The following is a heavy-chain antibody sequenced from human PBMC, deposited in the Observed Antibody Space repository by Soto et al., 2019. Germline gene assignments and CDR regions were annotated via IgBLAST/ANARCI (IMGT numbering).Heavy chain of an antibody. CDR3: PRYSIAADLSHFDY. D-gene: IGHD6-13*01. V-gene: IGHV3-49*04. CDR2: IRGNAYGGTP. Sequence: GGSLRRSCGASGFNFGGYALSWGRQAPGKGLEWVGSIRGNAYGGTPENSASLKCRFTISRDDSKSIAYLQMNSLKTEDTAVYSCPRYSIAADLSHFDYWGQGTLVTVSS. J-gene: IGHJ4*02. CDR1: GFNFGGYA.